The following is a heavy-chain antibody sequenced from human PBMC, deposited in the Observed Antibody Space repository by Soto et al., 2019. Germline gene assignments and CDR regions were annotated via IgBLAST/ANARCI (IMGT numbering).Heavy chain of an antibody. Sequence: SETLSLTFIVSGDAISNFYWSWIRQTPGGGLEWIACVHESGSTDYNPSLKGRVTISLHTSKSQFSLSLRSATAADTATYYCASGTRALITYFFAYWGQGIQVTVYS. J-gene: IGHJ4*02. CDR1: GDAISNFY. D-gene: IGHD1-20*01. CDR2: VHESGST. V-gene: IGHV4-59*01. CDR3: ASGTRALITYFFAY.